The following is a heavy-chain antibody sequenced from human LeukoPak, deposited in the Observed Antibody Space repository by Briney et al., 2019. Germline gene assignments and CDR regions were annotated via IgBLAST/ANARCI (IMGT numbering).Heavy chain of an antibody. V-gene: IGHV1-69*13. CDR3: ARGSSSWYWGDNWFDP. CDR2: IIPSFGTA. J-gene: IGHJ5*02. CDR1: GGTFSSYA. D-gene: IGHD6-13*01. Sequence: ASVKVSCKASGGTFSSYAISWVRQAPGQGLEWMGGIIPSFGTANYAQKFQGRVTITADESTSTAYMELSSLRSEDTAVYYCARGSSSWYWGDNWFDPWGQGTLVTVSS.